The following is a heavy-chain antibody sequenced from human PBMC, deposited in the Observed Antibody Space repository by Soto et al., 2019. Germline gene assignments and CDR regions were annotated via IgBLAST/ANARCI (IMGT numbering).Heavy chain of an antibody. D-gene: IGHD6-13*01. V-gene: IGHV4-34*01. CDR1: GGSISRYY. J-gene: IGHJ6*02. CDR2: INHSGST. CDR3: ARVNTAPGYSSSWYLRGYYYYGMDV. Sequence: SAPLSVTCAVYGGSISRYYWSWIRQPPGKGLEWIGEINHSGSTNYNPSLKSRVTISVDTSKNQFSLKLSSVTAADTAVYYCARVNTAPGYSSSWYLRGYYYYGMDVWGQGTTVTVSS.